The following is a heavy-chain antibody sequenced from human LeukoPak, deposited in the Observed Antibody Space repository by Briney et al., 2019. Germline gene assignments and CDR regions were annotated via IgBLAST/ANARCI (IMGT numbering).Heavy chain of an antibody. CDR3: ARAGGYSNYDLDS. J-gene: IGHJ4*02. D-gene: IGHD5-12*01. V-gene: IGHV3-21*01. Sequence: GGSLRLSCAASEFTFSRYNMNWVRQAPGKGLEWVSSISSSGSYKYYADSVKGRVTISRDNAKNSLYLQWNSLRDDDTAVYYCARAGGYSNYDLDSWGQGTQVTVSS. CDR2: ISSSGSYK. CDR1: EFTFSRYN.